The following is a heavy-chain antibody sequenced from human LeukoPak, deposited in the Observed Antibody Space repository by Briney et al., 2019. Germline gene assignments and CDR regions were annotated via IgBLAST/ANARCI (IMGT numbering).Heavy chain of an antibody. CDR3: ARGYCSSTTCQYGDY. Sequence: SETLSLTCVVYGGSFSDYYWSWIRQPPGKGLEWIGYIYFSGSTNYNPSLKSRVTISVDTSKNQFSLKLTSLTAADTPVYYCARGYCSSTTCQYGDYWGQGTLVTVSS. V-gene: IGHV4-59*01. CDR2: IYFSGST. D-gene: IGHD2-2*01. J-gene: IGHJ4*02. CDR1: GGSFSDYY.